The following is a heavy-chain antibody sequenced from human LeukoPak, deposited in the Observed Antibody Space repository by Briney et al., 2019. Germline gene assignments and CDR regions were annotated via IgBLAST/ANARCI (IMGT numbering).Heavy chain of an antibody. D-gene: IGHD6-19*01. CDR3: ARAVSGRFDY. CDR1: GGSMSPDH. Sequence: SATLSLTCTVSGGSMSPDHWGWIGQPPGKGLEWTGYIYYSGSTNYTPSLNSRVTISVDTSKNQFSLRLSSVTAADTAIYYCARAVSGRFDYWGQGTLVTVSS. CDR2: IYYSGST. J-gene: IGHJ4*02. V-gene: IGHV4-59*08.